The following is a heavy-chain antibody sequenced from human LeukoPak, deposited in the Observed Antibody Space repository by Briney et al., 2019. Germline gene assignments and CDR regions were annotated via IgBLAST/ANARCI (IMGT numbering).Heavy chain of an antibody. Sequence: SVKVSCKASGFTFSTSAVQWVRQARGQRLEWIGWIVVGSGNTHYALKFQERVTITRDVSTNTAYMELSSLRSEDTAVYFCAAEGPHDFFDYWGQGTLVTVSS. CDR2: IVVGSGNT. V-gene: IGHV1-58*01. J-gene: IGHJ4*02. CDR3: AAEGPHDFFDY. D-gene: IGHD3-3*01. CDR1: GFTFSTSA.